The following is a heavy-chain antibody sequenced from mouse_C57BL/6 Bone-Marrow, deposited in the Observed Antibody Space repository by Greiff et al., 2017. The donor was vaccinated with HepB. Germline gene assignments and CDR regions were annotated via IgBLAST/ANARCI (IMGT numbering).Heavy chain of an antibody. D-gene: IGHD1-1*02. CDR1: GYAFSSSW. V-gene: IGHV1-82*01. CDR2: IYPGDGDT. Sequence: VKLQESGPELVKPGASVKISCKASGYAFSSSWMNWVKQRPGKGLEWIGRIYPGDGDTNYNGKFKGKATLTADKSSSTAYMQLSSLTSEDSAVYFCARRWAYFDYWGQGTTLTVSS. J-gene: IGHJ2*01. CDR3: ARRWAYFDY.